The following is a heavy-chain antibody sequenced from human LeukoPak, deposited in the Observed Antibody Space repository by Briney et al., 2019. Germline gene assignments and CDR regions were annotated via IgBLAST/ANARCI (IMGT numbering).Heavy chain of an antibody. CDR1: GGSFSGYY. J-gene: IGHJ6*02. CDR2: INHSGST. V-gene: IGHV4-34*01. CDR3: ARDSSYGSGSYCERYYGVDV. D-gene: IGHD3-10*01. Sequence: SETLSLTCAVYGGSFSGYYWSWIRQPPGKGLEWIGEINHSGSTNYNPSLKSRVTISVDTSKNQFSLKLSSVTAADTAVYYCARDSSYGSGSYCERYYGVDVWGQGTTVTVSS.